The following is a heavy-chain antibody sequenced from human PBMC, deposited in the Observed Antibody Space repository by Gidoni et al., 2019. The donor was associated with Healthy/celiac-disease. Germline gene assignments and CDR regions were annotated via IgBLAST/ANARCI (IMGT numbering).Heavy chain of an antibody. CDR1: GGSISRGGYY. CDR3: ARVTVGATRGGYFAY. J-gene: IGHJ4*02. V-gene: IGHV4-31*03. CDR2: IYYSGST. Sequence: QVQLQESGPGLVKPSQTLSLTCTVSGGSISRGGYYWSWIRQHPGKGLEWIGYIYYSGSTYYNPSLKSRVTISVDTSKNQFSLKLRSVTAADTAVYYCARVTVGATRGGYFAYWGQGTLVTVSS. D-gene: IGHD1-26*01.